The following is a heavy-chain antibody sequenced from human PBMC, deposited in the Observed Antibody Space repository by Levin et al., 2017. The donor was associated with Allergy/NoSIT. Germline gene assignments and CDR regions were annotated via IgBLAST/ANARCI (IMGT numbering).Heavy chain of an antibody. CDR1: GGSINGFY. Sequence: PSETLSLTCTVSGGSINGFYWNWIRQPPGKALEWIGYVYSSGSTKYNPSLKGRVTISVDTSKNQFSLRLESVTAADTAVYYCAQVGGFGGYYGSGRYISDQWGQGTLVTVSS. D-gene: IGHD3-10*01. CDR2: VYSSGST. J-gene: IGHJ4*02. V-gene: IGHV4-59*01. CDR3: AQVGGFGGYYGSGRYISDQ.